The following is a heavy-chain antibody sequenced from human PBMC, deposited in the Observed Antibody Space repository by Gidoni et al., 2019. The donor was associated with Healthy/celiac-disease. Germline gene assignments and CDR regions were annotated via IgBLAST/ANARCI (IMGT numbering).Heavy chain of an antibody. V-gene: IGHV4-39*01. Sequence: QLQLQESGPGLVKPSETLSLTCTVSGGSISSSSYYWGWIRQPPGKGLAWIGSIYYSGSTYYNPSLKSRVTISVDTSKNQFSLKLSSVTAADTAVYYCARLEVGALDYWGQGTLVTVSS. CDR1: GGSISSSSYY. D-gene: IGHD1-26*01. CDR2: IYYSGST. J-gene: IGHJ4*02. CDR3: ARLEVGALDY.